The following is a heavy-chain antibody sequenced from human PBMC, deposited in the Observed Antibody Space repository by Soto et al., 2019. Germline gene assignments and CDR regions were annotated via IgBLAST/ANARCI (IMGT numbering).Heavy chain of an antibody. Sequence: QVQLQESGPGLVKPSQTLSLTCTVSGGSISSGGSYWSWTRQHPGKGLEWIGYIYYSGSTYYNPSLQSRVTISVDTSKNQFSLKLSSLTAAETDGYYCARGWIHWGQGTLVTFSS. V-gene: IGHV4-31*03. CDR1: GGSISSGGSY. D-gene: IGHD5-12*01. CDR2: IYYSGST. J-gene: IGHJ4*02. CDR3: ARGWIH.